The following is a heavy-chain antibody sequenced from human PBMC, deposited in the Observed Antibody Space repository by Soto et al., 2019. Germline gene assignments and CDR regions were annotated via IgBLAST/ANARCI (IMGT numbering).Heavy chain of an antibody. V-gene: IGHV3-30-3*01. CDR2: ISYSGNNK. J-gene: IGHJ4*02. CDR3: ARTPETSGYYYYCDS. CDR1: GFPFSYYA. Sequence: QVQLVESGGGVVQPGRSLRLSCAASGFPFSYYAMHWVRQAPGQGLEWVALISYSGNNKYYADSVKGRFTISRDNSENKLYLQMNSLGPEYTAIYYCARTPETSGYYYYCDSVGQGTLIPVSS. D-gene: IGHD3-22*01.